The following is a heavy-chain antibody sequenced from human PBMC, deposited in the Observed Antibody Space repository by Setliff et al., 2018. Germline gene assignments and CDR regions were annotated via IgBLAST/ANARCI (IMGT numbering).Heavy chain of an antibody. CDR2: IIPVLGMT. CDR3: ARGPSPTVTPSRLIYFYHMDV. Sequence: SVKVSCKASGGTFNTYGITWVRQAPGQGLEWMGAIIPVLGMTDYAQKFQGRLTITADQSTTTVYMELSSLRFDDTALYYCARGPSPTVTPSRLIYFYHMDVWGTGTTVTVSS. J-gene: IGHJ6*03. CDR1: GGTFNTYG. D-gene: IGHD4-17*01. V-gene: IGHV1-69*10.